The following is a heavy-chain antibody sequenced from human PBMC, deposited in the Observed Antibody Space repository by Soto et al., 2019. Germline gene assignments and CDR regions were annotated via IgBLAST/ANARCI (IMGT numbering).Heavy chain of an antibody. CDR1: GGSMNNFY. CDR3: ARVRWTVAGPGHFDY. J-gene: IGHJ4*02. D-gene: IGHD6-19*01. Sequence: SETLSLTCTVSGGSMNNFYWSWIRQPPGKGLEWIGYVSYSDSSNYNPSLKSRVTISVDTSKNQFSLKLTSVTAADTAAYYCARVRWTVAGPGHFDYWGQGTLVTVSS. V-gene: IGHV4-59*01. CDR2: VSYSDSS.